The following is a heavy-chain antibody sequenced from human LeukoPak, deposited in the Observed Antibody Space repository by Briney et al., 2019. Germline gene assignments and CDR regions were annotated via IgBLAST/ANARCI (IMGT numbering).Heavy chain of an antibody. Sequence: GGSLRLSCAASGFTFSDYAMTWVRQTPGKGLEWVSVISGGGDSADYADSVKGRFTISRDNAKNSLFLQVNNLRDEDTAVYYCARDRGPGIKPAGTVGMDVWGQGTTVTVSS. D-gene: IGHD6-13*01. CDR2: ISGGGDSA. V-gene: IGHV3-23*01. CDR3: ARDRGPGIKPAGTVGMDV. CDR1: GFTFSDYA. J-gene: IGHJ6*02.